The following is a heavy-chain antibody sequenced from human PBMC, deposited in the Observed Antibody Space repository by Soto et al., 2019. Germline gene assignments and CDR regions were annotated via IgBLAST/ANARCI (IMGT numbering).Heavy chain of an antibody. CDR1: GYIFTSYG. CDR2: ISAHNGNT. D-gene: IGHD4-17*01. CDR3: ARGRYGDS. V-gene: IGHV1-18*01. Sequence: QAHLVQSGPEVKKPGASVKVSCKGSGYIFTSYGIAWVRQAPGQGLEWMGWISAHNGNTEYAQKFQGRVTVTRDTSTSTAYLELRSLRSDDTALYYCARGRYGDSWGQGALVSVPS. J-gene: IGHJ4*02.